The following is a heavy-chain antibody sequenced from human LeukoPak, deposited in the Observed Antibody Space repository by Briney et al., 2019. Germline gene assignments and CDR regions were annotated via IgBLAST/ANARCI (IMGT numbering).Heavy chain of an antibody. V-gene: IGHV4-39*01. CDR1: GGSISSSSYY. CDR3: ARRPAGYYDSSGYYH. J-gene: IGHJ4*02. CDR2: IYYSGST. Sequence: SETLSLTCTVSGGSISSSSYYWGWIRQPPGKGLEWIGSIYYSGSTYYNPSLKSRVTISVDTSKNQFTLKLSSVTAADTAVYYCARRPAGYYDSSGYYHWGQGSLVTASS. D-gene: IGHD3-22*01.